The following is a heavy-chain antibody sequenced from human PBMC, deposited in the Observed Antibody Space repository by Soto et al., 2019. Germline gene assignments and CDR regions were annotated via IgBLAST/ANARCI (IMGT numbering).Heavy chain of an antibody. Sequence: QIRLMQSGAEVKKPGASVKVSCKAPGYTFTSYGIHWVRQAPGQRLEWTGWINAGNGNTKYSEKFQGRVTITRDTSASTAYLELRSRRSEDTAVYYCARDPKDSSAYHHYYYGMDVWGQGTTVTVSS. J-gene: IGHJ6*02. D-gene: IGHD3-22*01. V-gene: IGHV1-3*01. CDR3: ARDPKDSSAYHHYYYGMDV. CDR2: INAGNGNT. CDR1: GYTFTSYG.